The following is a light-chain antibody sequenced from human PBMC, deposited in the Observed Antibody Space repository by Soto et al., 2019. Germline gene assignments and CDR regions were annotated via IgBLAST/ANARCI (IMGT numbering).Light chain of an antibody. CDR1: SSDVGGYNY. CDR3: SSYTSSSHV. CDR2: DVS. Sequence: SVLTQPAPLSGSPGQSITISCTGTSSDVGGYNYVSWYQQHPGKAPKLMIYDVSNRPSGVSNRFSGSKSGNTASLTISGLQAEDEADYYCSSYTSSSHVFGTGTKVTVL. J-gene: IGLJ1*01. V-gene: IGLV2-14*01.